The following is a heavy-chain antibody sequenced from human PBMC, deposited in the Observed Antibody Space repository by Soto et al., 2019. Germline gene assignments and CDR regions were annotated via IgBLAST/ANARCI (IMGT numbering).Heavy chain of an antibody. V-gene: IGHV1-8*01. CDR3: ARERTRGFDP. CDR2: MNPNSGNT. J-gene: IGHJ5*02. Sequence: QVHLVQSGAEVRKPGASVKVSCKASGYTFTSYDINWVRQATGQGLEWMGWMNPNSGNTAYAQKFQGRVTLTRNTSISTAPMELSSLRSEDTAVYYCARERTRGFDPWGQGTLVTVSS. CDR1: GYTFTSYD.